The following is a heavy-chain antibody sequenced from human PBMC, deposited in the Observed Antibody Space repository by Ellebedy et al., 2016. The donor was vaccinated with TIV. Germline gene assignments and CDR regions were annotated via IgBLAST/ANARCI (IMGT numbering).Heavy chain of an antibody. CDR2: ISYIGRT. V-gene: IGHV4-59*01. J-gene: IGHJ4*02. CDR1: GGSINNYF. D-gene: IGHD1-26*01. Sequence: MPSETLSLTCTVSGGSINNYFWSWIRQPPGKGLEWIGDISYIGRTDYNPSLESRVTLSLDTSKKQFSLRLISATAADTAVYFCARAVPNGSDDPDHYDSWGQGTLVTVSS. CDR3: ARAVPNGSDDPDHYDS.